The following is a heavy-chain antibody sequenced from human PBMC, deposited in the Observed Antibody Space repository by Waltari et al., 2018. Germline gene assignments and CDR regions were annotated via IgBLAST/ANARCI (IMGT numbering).Heavy chain of an antibody. Sequence: EVQLVESGGGLVQPGGSLRLSCAASGFTFGLYWKHWVRQVPGKGLVWVSRSNSDGSSISYADSVKGRFTIYKDNAKNTVYLQMNSLRDDDTAIYYCARGARRTTVTTGWWYFDVWGRGTLVTVSS. CDR3: ARGARRTTVTTGWWYFDV. CDR1: GFTFGLYW. CDR2: SNSDGSSI. D-gene: IGHD4-17*01. V-gene: IGHV3-74*01. J-gene: IGHJ2*01.